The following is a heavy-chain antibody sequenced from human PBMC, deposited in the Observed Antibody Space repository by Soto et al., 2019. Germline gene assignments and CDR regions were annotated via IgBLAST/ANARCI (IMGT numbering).Heavy chain of an antibody. Sequence: EVQLVESGGGLGQPGGSLRLSCAASGFTFSTYWMHWVRQAPGKGLVWVSRINSSGSRTNYAYSVKGRFTTSGDNANNTVSLQLNRLTAEDTAVYYCAPGATGSYDSFDLWVQGTLVNFS. V-gene: IGHV3-74*01. CDR2: INSSGSRT. CDR3: APGATGSYDSFDL. J-gene: IGHJ5*02. CDR1: GFTFSTYW. D-gene: IGHD1-26*01.